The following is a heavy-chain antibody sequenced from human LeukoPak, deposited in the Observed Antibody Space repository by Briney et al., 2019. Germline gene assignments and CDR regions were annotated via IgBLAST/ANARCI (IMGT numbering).Heavy chain of an antibody. Sequence: GRSLRLSCAASGFTFSSYWMSWVRQAPGKGLEWVANIKQDGSEKYYVDSVKGRFTISRDNAKNSLYLQMNSLRAEDTAVYYCARGVRRGPQYYFDYWGQGTLVSVSS. CDR1: GFTFSSYW. CDR2: IKQDGSEK. V-gene: IGHV3-7*01. CDR3: ARGVRRGPQYYFDY. D-gene: IGHD4-11*01. J-gene: IGHJ4*02.